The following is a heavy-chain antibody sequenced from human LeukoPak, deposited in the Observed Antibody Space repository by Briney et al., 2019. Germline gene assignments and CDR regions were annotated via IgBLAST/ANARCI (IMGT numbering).Heavy chain of an antibody. D-gene: IGHD6-19*01. J-gene: IGHJ4*02. V-gene: IGHV3-43D*03. CDR1: GFTFDDYA. CDR3: AKDIGYSSGWYGGGDY. Sequence: GGSLRLSCAASGFTFDDYAMHWVRQAPGKGLEWVSLISWDGGSTYYADSVKGRFTISRDNSKNSLYLQMNSLRAEDTALYYCAKDIGYSSGWYGGGDYWGQGTLVTVSS. CDR2: ISWDGGST.